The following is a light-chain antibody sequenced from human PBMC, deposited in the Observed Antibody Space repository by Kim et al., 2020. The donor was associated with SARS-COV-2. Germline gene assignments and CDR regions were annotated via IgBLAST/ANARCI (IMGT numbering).Light chain of an antibody. J-gene: IGKJ5*01. V-gene: IGKV3-11*01. CDR1: QSVSGD. CDR2: DAS. Sequence: LAPGESATLSGRASQSVSGDLAWYQQKPGQAPRLLIYDASNRASGIPARFSGSGSGSELTLTISSLEPEDFAVYYCQQRRNWPITFGQGTRLEIK. CDR3: QQRRNWPIT.